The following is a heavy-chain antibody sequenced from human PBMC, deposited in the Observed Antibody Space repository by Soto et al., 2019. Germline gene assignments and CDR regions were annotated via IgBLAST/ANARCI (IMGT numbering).Heavy chain of an antibody. Sequence: QLQLQESGSGLVKPSQTLSLTCAVSGGSISSGGYSWSWIRQPPGKGLEWIGYIYHSGSTYYNPSLKSRVTISVDRSKNQFSLKLSSVTAADTAVYYCARVRIGHIVVVPAAIDPWGQGTLVTVSS. CDR2: IYHSGST. J-gene: IGHJ5*02. V-gene: IGHV4-30-2*01. CDR1: GGSISSGGYS. D-gene: IGHD2-2*01. CDR3: ARVRIGHIVVVPAAIDP.